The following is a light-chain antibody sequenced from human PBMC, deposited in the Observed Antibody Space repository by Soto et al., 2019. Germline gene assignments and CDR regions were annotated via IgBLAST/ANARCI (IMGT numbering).Light chain of an antibody. Sequence: QSVLTQPASVSGSPGQSITISCTGTSSDVGGYNYVSWYQHHPGKAPKLMIYDVTNRPSGVSNRFSGSKSGNTASLTISGLQAEAEADYYCSSYTSSNIPVFGGGTQLTVL. CDR2: DVT. CDR3: SSYTSSNIPV. J-gene: IGLJ7*01. CDR1: SSDVGGYNY. V-gene: IGLV2-14*03.